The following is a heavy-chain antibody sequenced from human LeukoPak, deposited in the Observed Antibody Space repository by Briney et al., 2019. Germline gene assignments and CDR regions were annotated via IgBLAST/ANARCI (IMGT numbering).Heavy chain of an antibody. Sequence: PSETLSLTCTVSGGSISNSSYCWGWIRQPPWKGLEWIGYIFFSGSANYNPSLKSRVTMSVDTSKNQFSLNLSSVTAADTAVYYCARGEMATIEDAFDIWGQGTMVTVSS. CDR3: ARGEMATIEDAFDI. J-gene: IGHJ3*02. CDR1: GGSISNSSYC. D-gene: IGHD5-24*01. V-gene: IGHV4-61*05. CDR2: IFFSGSA.